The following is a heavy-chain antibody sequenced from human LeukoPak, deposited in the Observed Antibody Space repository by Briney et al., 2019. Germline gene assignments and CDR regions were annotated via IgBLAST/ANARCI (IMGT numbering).Heavy chain of an antibody. J-gene: IGHJ4*02. D-gene: IGHD7-27*01. Sequence: ASVKVSCKASGGTFSSYAISWVRQAPGQGLEWMGGIIPIFGTANYAQKFQGRVTITADESTSTAYMELGSLRSEDTAVYYCVGGAPNWGFDYWGQGTLVTVSS. CDR3: VGGAPNWGFDY. CDR1: GGTFSSYA. CDR2: IIPIFGTA. V-gene: IGHV1-69*13.